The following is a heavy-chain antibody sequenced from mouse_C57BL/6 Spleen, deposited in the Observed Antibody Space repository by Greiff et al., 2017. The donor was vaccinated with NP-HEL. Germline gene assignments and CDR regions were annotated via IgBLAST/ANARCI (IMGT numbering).Heavy chain of an antibody. D-gene: IGHD1-1*01. CDR2: ISGGGGNT. J-gene: IGHJ3*01. CDR3: ARQNYGSHQAWFAY. CDR1: GFTFSSYT. V-gene: IGHV5-9*01. Sequence: EVQVVESGGGLVKPGGSLKLSCAASGFTFSSYTMSWVRQTPEKRLEWVATISGGGGNTYYPDSVKGRFTISRDNAKNTLYLQMSSLRSEDTALYYCARQNYGSHQAWFAYWGQGTLVTVSA.